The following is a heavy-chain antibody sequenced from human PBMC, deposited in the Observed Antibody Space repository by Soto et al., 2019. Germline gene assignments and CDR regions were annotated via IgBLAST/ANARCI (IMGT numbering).Heavy chain of an antibody. CDR3: ARWWWYKSDY. Sequence: QTLPHTCAVSGDSDSRNALAWYRLRQSACRGLEGLEKKYYRSKWYNEYAVSVRSRITINLDTTKSQFALQLNSVTTEETAVYYGARWWWYKSDYWGQGAQVTVFS. J-gene: IGHJ4*02. V-gene: IGHV6-1*01. D-gene: IGHD2-15*01. CDR1: GDSDSRNALA. CDR2: KYYRSKWYN.